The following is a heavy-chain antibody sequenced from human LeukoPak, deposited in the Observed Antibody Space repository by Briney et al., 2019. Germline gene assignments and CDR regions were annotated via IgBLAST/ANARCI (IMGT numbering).Heavy chain of an antibody. CDR1: GYTFTSYD. D-gene: IGHD3-22*01. J-gene: IGHJ3*02. CDR3: ARTPYYYDGSGYAFDI. V-gene: IGHV1-2*02. CDR2: INPNSGGT. Sequence: GASVKVSCKASGYTFTSYDINWVRQATGQGLEWMGWINPNSGGTNYAQKFQGRVTMTRDTSISTAYMELSRLRSDDTAVYYCARTPYYYDGSGYAFDIWGQGTMVTVSS.